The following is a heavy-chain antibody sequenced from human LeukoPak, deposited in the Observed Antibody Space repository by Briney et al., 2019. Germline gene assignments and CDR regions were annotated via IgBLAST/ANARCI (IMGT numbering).Heavy chain of an antibody. CDR1: GIAVIGNY. CDR2: ISINTDT. Sequence: GGSLRLPCAASGIAVIGNYMSWVRQPPGKGLEWVSFISINTDTFYADSVRGRFTISRDSSKNTLFLQMNSLRDEDSAVYYCAMAQSWDELFDSWGQGTLVTVSS. V-gene: IGHV3-53*03. CDR3: AMAQSWDELFDS. J-gene: IGHJ4*02. D-gene: IGHD1-26*01.